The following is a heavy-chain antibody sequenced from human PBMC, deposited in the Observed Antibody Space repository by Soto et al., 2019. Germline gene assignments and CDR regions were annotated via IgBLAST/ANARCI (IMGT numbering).Heavy chain of an antibody. CDR1: GGTFRNYP. Sequence: SVKVSCKASGGTFRNYPINWVRQAPGQGLEWMGSIFPHTDITNYAQNFQARLTISADKSTSTAYMELSSLTSEDTAVYFCARDQAVALIDYWGLG. CDR2: IFPHTDIT. CDR3: ARDQAVALIDY. V-gene: IGHV1-69*04. J-gene: IGHJ4*02. D-gene: IGHD6-19*01.